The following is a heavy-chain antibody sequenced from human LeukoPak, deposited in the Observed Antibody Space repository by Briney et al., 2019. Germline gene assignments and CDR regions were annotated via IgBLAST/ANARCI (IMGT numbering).Heavy chain of an antibody. CDR1: GGTFSSYA. D-gene: IGHD5-24*01. CDR3: ARGRMRRWLPFDY. J-gene: IGHJ4*02. V-gene: IGHV1-69*01. Sequence: GASVKVSCKASGGTFSSYAISWVRQAPGQGLEWMGGIIPIFGTANYAQKFQGRVTITADESTSTAYMELSSLRSEDTAVYYCARGRMRRWLPFDYWGQGTLVTVSS. CDR2: IIPIFGTA.